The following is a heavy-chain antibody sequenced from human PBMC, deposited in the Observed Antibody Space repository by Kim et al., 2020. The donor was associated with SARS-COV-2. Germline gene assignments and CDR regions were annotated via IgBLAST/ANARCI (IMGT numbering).Heavy chain of an antibody. Sequence: ASVKVSCKASGYTFTSYDINWVRQAPGQGLEWMGWMNPYSANTGYSQKFQGRVTMTRDTSISTAFMELSSLRSDDTAVYYCARGGGYSYVSMDSWGQGTL. D-gene: IGHD5-18*01. CDR1: GYTFTSYD. CDR3: ARGGGYSYVSMDS. V-gene: IGHV1-8*01. J-gene: IGHJ4*02. CDR2: MNPYSANT.